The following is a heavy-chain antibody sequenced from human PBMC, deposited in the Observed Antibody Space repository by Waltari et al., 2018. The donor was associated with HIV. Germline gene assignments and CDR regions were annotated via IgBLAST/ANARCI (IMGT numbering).Heavy chain of an antibody. CDR1: GFPFSTFW. J-gene: IGHJ6*02. Sequence: EVQLVESGGGLVQPGGSLRLSCAASGFPFSTFWMTWGRQAPGKGLEWLANIKQDGSEKYYADSVKGRFTVSRDNNKKSLYLQMSSLRAEDTAVYYCARDLKDYDFWSPVDVWGQGTTVTVSS. CDR3: ARDLKDYDFWSPVDV. CDR2: IKQDGSEK. V-gene: IGHV3-7*01. D-gene: IGHD3-3*01.